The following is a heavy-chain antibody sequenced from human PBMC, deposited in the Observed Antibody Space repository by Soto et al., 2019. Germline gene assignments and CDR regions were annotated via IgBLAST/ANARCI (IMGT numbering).Heavy chain of an antibody. V-gene: IGHV4-59*01. CDR1: GGSISSYY. CDR3: ARFNDS. CDR2: IYYFGRA. Sequence: SETLSLTCTVSGGSISSYYWSWIRQPPGKGLEWIGYIYYFGRANYNPSLKSRVTISIDTSKNQFSLNLSSVTAADTAMYYCARFNDSWGPGILVTVSS. J-gene: IGHJ4*02.